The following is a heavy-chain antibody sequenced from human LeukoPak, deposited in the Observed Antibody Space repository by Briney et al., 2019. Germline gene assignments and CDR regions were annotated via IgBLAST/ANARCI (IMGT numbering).Heavy chain of an antibody. CDR3: ARPRTGYYYGMDV. D-gene: IGHD1-1*01. CDR1: GFTFSSDA. V-gene: IGHV3-64*01. CDR2: ISSNGGST. Sequence: GGSLRLSCAASGFTFSSDAMHWVRQAPGKGLEYVSTISSNGGSTSYANSVKGRFTISRDNSKNTLYLQMGSLRAEDMAVYYCARPRTGYYYGMDVWGQGTTVTVSS. J-gene: IGHJ6*02.